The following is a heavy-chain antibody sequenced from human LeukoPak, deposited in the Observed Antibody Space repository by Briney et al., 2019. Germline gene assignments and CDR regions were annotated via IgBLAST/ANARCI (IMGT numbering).Heavy chain of an antibody. CDR3: ARDGNYDYWTAQSAGDGMDV. J-gene: IGHJ6*02. CDR2: ISSDGSIT. V-gene: IGHV3-74*01. D-gene: IGHD3-3*01. Sequence: GGSLRLSCVVSGFTFSSYWMYWVRQAPGKGLVWVSRISSDGSITGYADSVKGRFTISRDNAKNSLYLQMNILRADDTAVYYCARDGNYDYWTAQSAGDGMDVWGQGTTVTVSS. CDR1: GFTFSSYW.